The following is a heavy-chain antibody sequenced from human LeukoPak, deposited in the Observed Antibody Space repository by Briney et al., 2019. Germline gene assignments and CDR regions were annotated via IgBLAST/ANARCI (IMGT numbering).Heavy chain of an antibody. Sequence: SETLSLTCTVSGGSISSSSYYWGWIRQPPGKGLEWIGSIYYSGSTYYNPSLKSRVTISVDTSKNQFSLKLSSVTAADTAVYYCARLSGTAAYYYDSSGYYFDYWGQGTLVTVSS. CDR3: ARLSGTAAYYYDSSGYYFDY. V-gene: IGHV4-39*01. D-gene: IGHD3-22*01. CDR1: GGSISSSSYY. CDR2: IYYSGST. J-gene: IGHJ4*02.